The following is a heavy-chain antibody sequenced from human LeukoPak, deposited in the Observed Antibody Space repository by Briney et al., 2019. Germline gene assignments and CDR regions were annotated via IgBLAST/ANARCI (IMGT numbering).Heavy chain of an antibody. Sequence: GASVKVSCKASGYTFTSYGISWVRQAPGQGLEWMGWISAYNGNTNYAQKLQGRVTMTTDTSTSTAYMELRSLRSDDTAVYYCARGCRFYGSCPEYFQHWGQGTLVTVSS. J-gene: IGHJ1*01. CDR2: ISAYNGNT. CDR1: GYTFTSYG. D-gene: IGHD3-10*01. CDR3: ARGCRFYGSCPEYFQH. V-gene: IGHV1-18*01.